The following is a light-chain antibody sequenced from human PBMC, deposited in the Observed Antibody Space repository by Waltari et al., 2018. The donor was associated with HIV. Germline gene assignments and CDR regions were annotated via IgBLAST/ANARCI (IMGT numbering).Light chain of an antibody. CDR2: EVS. CDR1: SSDVGGYYY. CDR3: SSYTSSRTWV. V-gene: IGLV2-14*01. J-gene: IGLJ3*02. Sequence: QSALTQPASVSGSPGQSITISCIGTSSDVGGYYYLSWYQQHPGKAPKLMIYEVSNRPSGVSNRFSGSKSGNTASLTISGLQAEDEADYYCSSYTSSRTWVFGGGTKLTVL.